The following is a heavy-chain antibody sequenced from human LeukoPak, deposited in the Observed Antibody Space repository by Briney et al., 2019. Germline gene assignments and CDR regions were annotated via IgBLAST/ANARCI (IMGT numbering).Heavy chain of an antibody. D-gene: IGHD2-15*01. CDR3: ARGVCSGGSCRNWFDP. V-gene: IGHV4-59*01. J-gene: IGHJ5*02. CDR2: IYYSGGT. Sequence: SETLSLTCTVSGGSISSYYWSWIRQPPGKGLEWIGYIYYSGGTNYNPSLKSRVTISVDTSKNQFSLKLSSVTAADTAVYYCARGVCSGGSCRNWFDPWGQGTLVTVSS. CDR1: GGSISSYY.